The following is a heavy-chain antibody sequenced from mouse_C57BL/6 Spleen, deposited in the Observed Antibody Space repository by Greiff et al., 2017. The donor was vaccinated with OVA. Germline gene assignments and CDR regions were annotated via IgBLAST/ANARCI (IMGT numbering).Heavy chain of an antibody. V-gene: IGHV1-72*01. CDR2: IDPNSGGT. CDR3: ARNYGSSYEAWFAY. J-gene: IGHJ3*01. D-gene: IGHD1-1*01. Sequence: QVQLQQPGAELVKPGASVKLSCKASGYTFTSYWMHWVKQRPGRGLEWIGRIDPNSGGTKYNEKLKSKATLTVDKPSSTAYMQLSSLTSEDSAVYYCARNYGSSYEAWFAYWGQGTLVTVSA. CDR1: GYTFTSYW.